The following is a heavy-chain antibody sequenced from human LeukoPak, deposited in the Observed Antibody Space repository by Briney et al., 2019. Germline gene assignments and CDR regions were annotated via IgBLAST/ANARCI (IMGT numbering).Heavy chain of an antibody. Sequence: RSGGSLRLSCAASGFTFSRYWMSWVRQAPGKGLEWVANIKQDGSEKYYVDSVKGRFTISRDNAKNSLYLQMNSLRAEDTAVYYCARGHYDSSGYYWISNYYYYYMDVWGKGTTVTVSS. V-gene: IGHV3-7*01. CDR3: ARGHYDSSGYYWISNYYYYYMDV. D-gene: IGHD3-22*01. J-gene: IGHJ6*03. CDR1: GFTFSRYW. CDR2: IKQDGSEK.